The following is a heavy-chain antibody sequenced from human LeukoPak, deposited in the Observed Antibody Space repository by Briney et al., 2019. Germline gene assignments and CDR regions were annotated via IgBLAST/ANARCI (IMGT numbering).Heavy chain of an antibody. CDR3: ARYLGGSSFDY. Sequence: GGSLRLSCAASGFTFSNYDMIWVRQAPGKGLEWVSYISRTSHTIYYADSVKGRFTISRDNAKNSLYLQMNSLRVEDTAVYSCARYLGGSSFDYWGQGTLVTVSS. J-gene: IGHJ4*02. CDR1: GFTFSNYD. CDR2: ISRTSHTI. D-gene: IGHD6-6*01. V-gene: IGHV3-48*01.